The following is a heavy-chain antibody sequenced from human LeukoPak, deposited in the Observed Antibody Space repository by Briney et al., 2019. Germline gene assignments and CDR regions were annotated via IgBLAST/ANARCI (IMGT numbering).Heavy chain of an antibody. CDR3: ARTMYITGSSDFDY. J-gene: IGHJ4*02. D-gene: IGHD1-26*01. V-gene: IGHV3-30*03. CDR2: ISYDGSKT. CDR1: GFTFSSYG. Sequence: PGGSLRLSCRASGFTFSSYGMHWVRQAPGKGLEWVAVISYDGSKTYYADSVKGRFTISRDNSKNTLYLQMNSLRAEDTALYYCARTMYITGSSDFDYWGQGTLVTVSS.